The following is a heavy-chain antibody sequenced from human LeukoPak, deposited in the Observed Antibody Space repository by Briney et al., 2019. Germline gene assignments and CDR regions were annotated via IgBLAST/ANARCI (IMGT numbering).Heavy chain of an antibody. CDR1: GFTFDDYA. Sequence: GRSLRLSCAASGFTFDDYAMHWVRQAPGKGLEWVSGISWNSGSIGYADSVKGRFTISRDNAKNSLYLQMNGLRAEDMALYYCAKGVSSSGYSFPDYWGQGTLVTVSS. D-gene: IGHD3-22*01. CDR3: AKGVSSSGYSFPDY. V-gene: IGHV3-9*03. CDR2: ISWNSGSI. J-gene: IGHJ4*02.